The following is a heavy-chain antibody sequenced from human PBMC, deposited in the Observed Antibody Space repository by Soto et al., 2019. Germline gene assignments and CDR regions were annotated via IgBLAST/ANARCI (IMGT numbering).Heavy chain of an antibody. CDR3: ARAYYYDSSGYYSAPHYYYYYYGVDV. Sequence: SVKVSCKASGGTFSSYAISWVRQAPGQGLEWMGGIIPIFGTANYAQKFQGRVTITADESTSTAYMELSSLRSEDTAVYYCARAYYYDSSGYYSAPHYYYYYYGVDVWGQGTTVTVSS. CDR2: IIPIFGTA. V-gene: IGHV1-69*13. D-gene: IGHD3-22*01. CDR1: GGTFSSYA. J-gene: IGHJ6*02.